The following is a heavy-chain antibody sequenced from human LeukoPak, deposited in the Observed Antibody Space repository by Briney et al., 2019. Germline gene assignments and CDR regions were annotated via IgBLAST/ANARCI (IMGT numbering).Heavy chain of an antibody. D-gene: IGHD3-10*01. CDR2: ISSSGSTI. CDR3: ARGANVLLWFGELLAY. J-gene: IGHJ4*02. Sequence: GRSLRLSCAASGFTFSSYEMNWVRQAPGKGLEWVSCISSSGSTIYYADSVKGRFTISRDNAKNSLYLQMNSLRAEDTDVYYCARGANVLLWFGELLAYWGQGTLVTVSS. CDR1: GFTFSSYE. V-gene: IGHV3-48*03.